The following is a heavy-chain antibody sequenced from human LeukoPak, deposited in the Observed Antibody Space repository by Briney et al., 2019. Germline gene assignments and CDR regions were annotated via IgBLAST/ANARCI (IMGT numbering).Heavy chain of an antibody. CDR2: ISTRSSLI. D-gene: IGHD4-11*01. CDR1: GFTFSDFG. Sequence: GGSLRLSCAASGFTFSDFGVNWVRQAPGKGLEWVSYISTRSSLIYYADSVKGRFTISRDNAKDSLYLRMNSLRAEDTAVYYCTRSVIRYYYYFMDVWGKGTTVTVSS. V-gene: IGHV3-48*01. CDR3: TRSVIRYYYYFMDV. J-gene: IGHJ6*03.